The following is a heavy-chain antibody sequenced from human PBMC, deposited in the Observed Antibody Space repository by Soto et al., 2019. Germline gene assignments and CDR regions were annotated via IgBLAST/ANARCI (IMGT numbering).Heavy chain of an antibody. J-gene: IGHJ4*02. CDR3: ARDGTLYDSSAYYYVY. V-gene: IGHV1-69*13. CDR1: GGTFSRSA. D-gene: IGHD3-22*01. CDR2: IVPVFGKA. Sequence: ASVKVSCKASGGTFSRSAINWVRQAPGQGLEWMGGIVPVFGKANYTQKFQGRVTITAEESTSTGYMELRSLTSEDTAVYYCARDGTLYDSSAYYYVYWGQGNLVTVSS.